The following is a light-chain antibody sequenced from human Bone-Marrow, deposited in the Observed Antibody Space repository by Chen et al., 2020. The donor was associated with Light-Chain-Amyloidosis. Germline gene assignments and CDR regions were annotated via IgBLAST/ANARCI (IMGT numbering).Light chain of an antibody. CDR2: WAS. J-gene: IGKJ2*01. CDR3: QQYYSTPRT. V-gene: IGKV4-1*01. CDR1: QSVLYSSNNKNY. Sequence: DIVMNQSPDSLAVSLGERATINCKSSQSVLYSSNNKNYLAWYQQKPGQPPKLLISWASTRESGVPDRFSGSGSGTDFTLTISSLQAEDVAVYYCQQYYSTPRTFGQGTKLEIK.